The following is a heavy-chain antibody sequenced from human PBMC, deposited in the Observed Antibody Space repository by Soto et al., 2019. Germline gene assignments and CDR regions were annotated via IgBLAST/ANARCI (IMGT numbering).Heavy chain of an antibody. CDR2: ISYDGSNK. CDR1: GFTFSTYG. CDR3: AKELGRYCSGGGCYYFDY. V-gene: IGHV3-30*18. D-gene: IGHD2-15*01. J-gene: IGHJ4*02. Sequence: QVQLVESGGGVVQPGSSLRLSCAASGFTFSTYGMHWVRQAPGKGLEWMAVISYDGSNKYCADSVKGRFTISRDNSKNTLFLQMNSLTAEDTAVYYCAKELGRYCSGGGCYYFDYWGQGTLVTVSS.